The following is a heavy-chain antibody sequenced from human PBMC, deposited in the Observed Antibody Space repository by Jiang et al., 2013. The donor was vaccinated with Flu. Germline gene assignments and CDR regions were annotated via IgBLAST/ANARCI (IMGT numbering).Heavy chain of an antibody. V-gene: IGHV1-46*01. CDR1: GYTFTSYY. CDR3: ARVGRRIAAAGQFDY. D-gene: IGHD6-13*01. J-gene: IGHJ4*02. Sequence: SGAEVKKPGASVKVSCKASGYTFTSYYMHWVRQAPGQGLEWMGIINPSGGSTSYAQKFQGRVTMTRDTSTSTVYMELSSLRSEDTAVYYCARVGRRIAAAGQFDYWGQGTLVTVSS. CDR2: INPSGGST.